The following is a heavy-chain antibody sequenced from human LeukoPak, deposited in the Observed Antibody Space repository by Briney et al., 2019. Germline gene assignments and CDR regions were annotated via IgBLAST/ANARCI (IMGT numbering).Heavy chain of an antibody. Sequence: ASVKVSCKASGYTFTGYYMHWVRQAPGQGLEWMGWINPNSGGTNYAQKFQGRVTMTRDTSISTAYMELSRLRSDDTAVYYCARSPADVDTAMVTAPGYWGQGTLVTVS. CDR2: INPNSGGT. V-gene: IGHV1-2*02. J-gene: IGHJ4*02. D-gene: IGHD5-18*01. CDR3: ARSPADVDTAMVTAPGY. CDR1: GYTFTGYY.